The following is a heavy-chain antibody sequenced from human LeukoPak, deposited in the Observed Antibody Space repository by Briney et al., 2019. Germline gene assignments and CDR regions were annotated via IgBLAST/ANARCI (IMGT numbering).Heavy chain of an antibody. CDR3: ARAPSGFTYGPGDH. CDR2: ISTYDGNA. CDR1: GYTFTSYG. J-gene: IGHJ4*02. V-gene: IGHV1-18*01. Sequence: VASVKVSCKASGYTFTSYGISWVRQAPGQGLEWMGWISTYDGNANYAQKLQGRVTMTTDTSTITAYMELRSLRSDDTAVYYCARAPSGFTYGPGDHWGQGTLVTVSS. D-gene: IGHD5-18*01.